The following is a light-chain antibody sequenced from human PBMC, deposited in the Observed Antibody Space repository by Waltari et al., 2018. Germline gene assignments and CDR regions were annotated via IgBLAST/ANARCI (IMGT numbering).Light chain of an antibody. CDR1: QSVGTY. Sequence: TLSCRTSQSVGTYLAWYQQRPGQSPRLLIYDASYRATGIPARFSGSGSETDFTLTISSLQPEDFAVYYCQQRRNWPLTFGGGTRVEI. J-gene: IGKJ4*01. CDR2: DAS. V-gene: IGKV3-11*01. CDR3: QQRRNWPLT.